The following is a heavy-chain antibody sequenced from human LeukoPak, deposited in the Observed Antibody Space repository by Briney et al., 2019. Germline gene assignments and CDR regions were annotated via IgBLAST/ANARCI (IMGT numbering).Heavy chain of an antibody. V-gene: IGHV3-23*01. CDR3: AKDRGYSSGYYPSFNY. J-gene: IGHJ4*02. CDR2: ISGSGGST. D-gene: IGHD3-22*01. CDR1: GFTFSSYA. Sequence: GGSLRLSCAASGFTFSSYAMSWVRQAPGKGLEWVSAISGSGGSTYYADSVKGRFTISRDNSKNTLYLQMNSLRAKDTAVYYCAKDRGYSSGYYPSFNYWGQGTLVTVSS.